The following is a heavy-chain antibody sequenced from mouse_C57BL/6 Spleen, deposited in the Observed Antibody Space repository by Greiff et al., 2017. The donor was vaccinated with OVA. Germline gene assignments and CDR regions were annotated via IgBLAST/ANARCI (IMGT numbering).Heavy chain of an antibody. J-gene: IGHJ1*03. V-gene: IGHV14-1*01. CDR1: GFNIKDYY. CDR2: IDPEDGDT. Sequence: EVKLMESGAELVRPGASVKLSCTASGFNIKDYYMHWVKQRPEQGLEWIGRIDPEDGDTEYAPKFQGKATMTADTSSNTAYLQLSSLTSEDTAVYYCTPYYYGSSPNWYFDVWGTGTTVTVSS. D-gene: IGHD1-1*01. CDR3: TPYYYGSSPNWYFDV.